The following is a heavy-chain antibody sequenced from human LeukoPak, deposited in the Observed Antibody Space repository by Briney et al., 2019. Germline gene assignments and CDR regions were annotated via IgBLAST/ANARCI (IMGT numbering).Heavy chain of an antibody. CDR2: IIPIFGTA. CDR1: GGTFSSYA. Sequence: ASVKVSCEASGGTFSSYAISWVRQAPGQGLEWMGGIIPIFGTANYAQKFQGRVTITADESTSTAYMELSSLRSEDTAVYYCARDTAMVAGNFDYWGQGTLVTVSS. CDR3: ARDTAMVAGNFDY. D-gene: IGHD5-18*01. V-gene: IGHV1-69*01. J-gene: IGHJ4*02.